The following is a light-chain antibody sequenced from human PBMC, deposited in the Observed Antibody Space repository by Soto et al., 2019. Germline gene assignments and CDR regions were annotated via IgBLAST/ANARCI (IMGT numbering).Light chain of an antibody. V-gene: IGKV3-11*01. CDR3: QQRSNWPRT. Sequence: EIVLTQSPATLSLSPGERATLSCRASQSVGNYLAWYQHKPGQAPRLLIYDASNRATGIPARFSGSGSGTDFTLTISSLEPEDFAVYYCQQRSNWPRTFGQGTKVEIK. CDR2: DAS. J-gene: IGKJ1*01. CDR1: QSVGNY.